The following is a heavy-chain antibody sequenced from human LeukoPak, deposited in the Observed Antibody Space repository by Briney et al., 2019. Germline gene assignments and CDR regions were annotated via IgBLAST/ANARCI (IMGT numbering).Heavy chain of an antibody. D-gene: IGHD2-2*01. V-gene: IGHV5-51*01. Sequence: GESLKISCKGSGYSFTSYWTGWVRQMPGKGLEWMGIIYPGDSDTRYSPSFQGQVTISADKSITTAYLQWSSLKASDAAMYYCARQYCSSTSCLYYYYGMDVWGQGTTVTVSS. J-gene: IGHJ6*02. CDR1: GYSFTSYW. CDR3: ARQYCSSTSCLYYYYGMDV. CDR2: IYPGDSDT.